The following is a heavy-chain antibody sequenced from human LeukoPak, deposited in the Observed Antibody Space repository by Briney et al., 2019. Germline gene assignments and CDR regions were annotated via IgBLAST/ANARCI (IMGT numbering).Heavy chain of an antibody. CDR2: ISSSSSYI. CDR1: GFTFSSYS. V-gene: IGHV3-21*01. J-gene: IGHJ4*02. D-gene: IGHD3-22*01. Sequence: GGSLRLSCAASGFTFSSYSMNWVRQAPGKGLEWVSSISSSSSYIYYADSVKGRFTISRDNAKNSLYLQMNSLRAEDTAVYYCVKDSTHFRVWDSYDTAGLNYWGQGTLATVSS. CDR3: VKDSTHFRVWDSYDTAGLNY.